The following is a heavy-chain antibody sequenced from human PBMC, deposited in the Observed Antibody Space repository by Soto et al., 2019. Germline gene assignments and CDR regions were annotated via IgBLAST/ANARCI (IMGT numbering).Heavy chain of an antibody. V-gene: IGHV3-23*01. D-gene: IGHD3-22*01. CDR2: ISGSGGST. CDR1: GFTFSSYA. CDR3: AEDPLYDSSGYYPPGLDYGMDV. Sequence: GGSLRLSCAASGFTFSSYAMSWVRQAPGKGLEWVSAISGSGGSTYYADSVKGRFTISRDNSKNTLYLQMNSLRAEDTAVYYCAEDPLYDSSGYYPPGLDYGMDVWGQGTTVTVSS. J-gene: IGHJ6*02.